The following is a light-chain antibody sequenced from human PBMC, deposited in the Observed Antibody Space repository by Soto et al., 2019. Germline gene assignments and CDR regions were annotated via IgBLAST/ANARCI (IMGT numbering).Light chain of an antibody. CDR3: QQYGSSPPLT. V-gene: IGKV3-20*01. CDR1: QSVSSS. J-gene: IGKJ4*01. Sequence: EIVLTQSPGTLSLSPGERATLSCRASQSVSSSLAWYQQMPGQAPRLLIYGASSRATGIPDRFSGSGSGTDFTLTISRLEPEDFAVYYCQQYGSSPPLTFGGGTKVDIK. CDR2: GAS.